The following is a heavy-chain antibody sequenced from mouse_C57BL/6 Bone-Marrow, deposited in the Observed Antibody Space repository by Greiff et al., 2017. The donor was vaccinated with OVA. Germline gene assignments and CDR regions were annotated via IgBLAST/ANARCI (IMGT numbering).Heavy chain of an antibody. V-gene: IGHV2-9-1*01. CDR2: IWTCGGT. CDR1: GFSLTSYA. J-gene: IGHJ1*03. D-gene: IGHD1-1*01. Sequence: VKLMESGPGLVAPSQRLSITCTVSGFSLTSYAISWVRQPPGKGLEWLGVIWTCGGTNYNSALKSRLSIRKDNSKSQVFLQMNSLQTDDTARYYCARFPLNYYGYWYFDVWGTGTTVTVSS. CDR3: ARFPLNYYGYWYFDV.